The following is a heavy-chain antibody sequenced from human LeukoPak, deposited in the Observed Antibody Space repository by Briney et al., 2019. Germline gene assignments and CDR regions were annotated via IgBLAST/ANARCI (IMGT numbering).Heavy chain of an antibody. CDR1: GFTFSSYS. J-gene: IGHJ6*02. Sequence: QPGGSLRLSCAASGFTFSSYSMNWVRQAPGKGLEWVSYISTSSSIIYYADSVKGRFTISRDNAKNSLYLQMNSLRAEDTAVYYCARDYGDYGGYYYGMDVWGQGTTVTVSS. CDR3: ARDYGDYGGYYYGMDV. CDR2: ISTSSSII. D-gene: IGHD4-17*01. V-gene: IGHV3-48*04.